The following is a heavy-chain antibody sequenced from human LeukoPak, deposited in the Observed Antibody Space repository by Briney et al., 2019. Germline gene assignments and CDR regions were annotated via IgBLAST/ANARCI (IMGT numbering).Heavy chain of an antibody. CDR2: VGGGGGPT. CDR1: GLTLSSYG. D-gene: IGHD6-13*01. J-gene: IGHJ4*02. CDR3: AKDRRQLANFDY. Sequence: GRSLRLSCVAPGLTLSSYGMSWVRHAPGKGLGWVSGVGGGGGPTYYADSVKGRFTISRDNSKNTLYLQMNSLNADDTAVYYCAKDRRQLANFDYWGQGTLVTVSS. V-gene: IGHV3-23*01.